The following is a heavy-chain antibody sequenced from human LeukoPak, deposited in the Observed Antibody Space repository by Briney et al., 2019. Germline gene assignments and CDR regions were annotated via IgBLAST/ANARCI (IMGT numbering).Heavy chain of an antibody. J-gene: IGHJ4*02. V-gene: IGHV4-4*02. CDR1: GGSISSSNW. Sequence: SGTLSLTCAVSGGSISSSNWWSWVSQPPGKGLEWIGELYHCGSTNYNPSLKSRVTISVDKSKNQFSLKLSSVTAADTAVYYCASVPRGPDIAAAGTPGSYYFDYWGQGTLVTVSS. D-gene: IGHD6-13*01. CDR3: ASVPRGPDIAAAGTPGSYYFDY. CDR2: LYHCGST.